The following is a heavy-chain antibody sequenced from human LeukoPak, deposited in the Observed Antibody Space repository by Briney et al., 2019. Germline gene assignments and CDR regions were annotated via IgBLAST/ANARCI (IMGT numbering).Heavy chain of an antibody. Sequence: GGSLRLSCAAAGFTFDSYAMHWVRQAPGKGLEWVAIISYDGNYKNYVDSVKGRFTISRDNSKNTLYLQMDSLRAEDTAVYYCAKPQQASAAWGAFDIWGQGTMVTVSS. CDR3: AKPQQASAAWGAFDI. CDR1: GFTFDSYA. CDR2: ISYDGNYK. D-gene: IGHD2-2*01. V-gene: IGHV3-30*18. J-gene: IGHJ3*02.